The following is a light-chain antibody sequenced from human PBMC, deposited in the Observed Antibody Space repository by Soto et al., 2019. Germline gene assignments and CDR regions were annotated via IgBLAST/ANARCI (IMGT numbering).Light chain of an antibody. V-gene: IGLV2-8*01. Sequence: QSALTQPPSASGSPGQSVTISCTGTSSDVGGYNYVSWYQQHPGKAPKLMIYEVSKRPAWVPDRFSGSKSGNTASLTVSGLQAEDEAECYCSSYAGSDNSYVFGPGTTLTVL. J-gene: IGLJ1*01. CDR3: SSYAGSDNSYV. CDR2: EVS. CDR1: SSDVGGYNY.